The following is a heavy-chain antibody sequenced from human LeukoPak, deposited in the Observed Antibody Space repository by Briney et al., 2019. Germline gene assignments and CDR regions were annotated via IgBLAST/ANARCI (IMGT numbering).Heavy chain of an antibody. Sequence: GASVKVSCKASGGTFSSYAISWVRQAPGQGLEWMGRIIPILGIANYAQKFQGRVTITADKSTSTVYMELSSLRSEDTAVYYCARCAKTGYSSGWSYWGQGTLVTVSS. CDR1: GGTFSSYA. J-gene: IGHJ4*02. V-gene: IGHV1-69*04. CDR3: ARCAKTGYSSGWSY. CDR2: IIPILGIA. D-gene: IGHD6-19*01.